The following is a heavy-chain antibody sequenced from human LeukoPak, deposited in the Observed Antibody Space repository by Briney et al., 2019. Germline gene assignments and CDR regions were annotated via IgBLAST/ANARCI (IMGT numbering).Heavy chain of an antibody. CDR1: GFTFSTYA. CDR3: ARISDSLSDF. CDR2: ISADGAAT. Sequence: GGSLRLSCAASGFTFSTYAMTWVRQPPGKGLDWVSAISADGAATYYADSVKGRFTISRDNSRNTLYLQMISLRAEDSAVYYCARISDSLSDFWGQGTLVTVSS. V-gene: IGHV3-23*01. D-gene: IGHD2-15*01. J-gene: IGHJ4*02.